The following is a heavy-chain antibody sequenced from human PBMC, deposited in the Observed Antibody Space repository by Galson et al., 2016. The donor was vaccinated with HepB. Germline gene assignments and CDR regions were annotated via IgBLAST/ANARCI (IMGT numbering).Heavy chain of an antibody. D-gene: IGHD3-16*01. CDR1: GFTFSSYV. CDR2: MSNSGSTI. V-gene: IGHV3-48*03. CDR3: VRDQFGDYYYGLDV. J-gene: IGHJ6*02. Sequence: SLRLSCAASGFTFSSYVMSWVRQSPGKGLEWISYMSNSGSTIFYADSVKGRFTISRDNTKNSLYMQMNRLRAEDTAVYYCVRDQFGDYYYGLDVWGQGTTVIVSS.